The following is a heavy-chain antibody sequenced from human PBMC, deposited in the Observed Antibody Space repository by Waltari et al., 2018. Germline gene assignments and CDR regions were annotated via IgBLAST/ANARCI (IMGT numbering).Heavy chain of an antibody. V-gene: IGHV4-34*01. Sequence: QVQLQQWGAGLLKPSETLSLTCAVYGGSFSGYYWSWIRQPPGKGLEWIGEINHSGSTNYNPSLKSRVTISVDTSKNQFSLKLSSVTAADTAVYYCASLQHCSSTSCPPGTWFDPWGQGTLVTVSS. CDR2: INHSGST. D-gene: IGHD2-2*01. J-gene: IGHJ5*02. CDR3: ASLQHCSSTSCPPGTWFDP. CDR1: GGSFSGYY.